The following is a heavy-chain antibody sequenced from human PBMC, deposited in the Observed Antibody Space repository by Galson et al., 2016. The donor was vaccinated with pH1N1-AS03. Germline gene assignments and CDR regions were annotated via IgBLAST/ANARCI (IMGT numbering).Heavy chain of an antibody. V-gene: IGHV3-30*18. D-gene: IGHD1-7*01. CDR2: ISYDGINK. CDR1: GFTFNSYA. J-gene: IGHJ5*02. Sequence: SLRLSCAASGFTFNSYAMQWVRQAPGKGLEWVAAISYDGINKYYRDSVKGRFTVSRDNSKNTLNLQMNSLTPEDTAVYYCAKDGELELIGRGINWFDPWGQGTLVTVSS. CDR3: AKDGELELIGRGINWFDP.